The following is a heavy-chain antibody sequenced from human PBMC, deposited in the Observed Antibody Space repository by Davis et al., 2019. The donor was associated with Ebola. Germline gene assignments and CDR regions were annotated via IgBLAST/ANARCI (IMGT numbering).Heavy chain of an antibody. CDR1: GFSFSSYG. CDR3: ARDYDWATDY. J-gene: IGHJ4*02. D-gene: IGHD3-9*01. CDR2: IRGDESDK. Sequence: GESLRLSCVASGFSFSSYGMHWVRQAPGKGLEWVAFIRGDESDKWYADSVKGRFTISRDNSKNTVYLQMNSLRVEDTAVYHCARDYDWATDYWGQGTLVTVSS. V-gene: IGHV3-30*02.